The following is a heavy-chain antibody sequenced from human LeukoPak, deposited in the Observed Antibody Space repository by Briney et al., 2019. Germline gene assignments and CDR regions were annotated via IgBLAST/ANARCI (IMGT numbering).Heavy chain of an antibody. CDR1: GFTFSDYS. D-gene: IGHD6-13*01. J-gene: IGHJ3*02. V-gene: IGHV3-30*02. CDR2: IRYDGNNK. Sequence: GGSLRLSCAASGFTFSDYSMHWVRQAPGKGLNWVAFIRYDGNNKYYADSVKGRFTISRDNAKNTLYLQMNSLRAEDTAVYYCARVSVDVAAAGDAFDIWGQGTMVTVSS. CDR3: ARVSVDVAAAGDAFDI.